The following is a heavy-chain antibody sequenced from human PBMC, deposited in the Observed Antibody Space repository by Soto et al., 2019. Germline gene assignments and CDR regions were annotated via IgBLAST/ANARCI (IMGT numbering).Heavy chain of an antibody. Sequence: QVQLVQSGAEVREPGASVKVSCKTSGYTFSRYGITWVRQAPGQGLEWMGWINGNTGHTIYAMNLEDRLTISTDTSTSTAYMELSSLKSHDTALYLCARERKWEPLPYWGQGTLVTVSS. V-gene: IGHV1-18*01. J-gene: IGHJ4*02. CDR2: INGNTGHT. CDR1: GYTFSRYG. CDR3: ARERKWEPLPY. D-gene: IGHD1-26*01.